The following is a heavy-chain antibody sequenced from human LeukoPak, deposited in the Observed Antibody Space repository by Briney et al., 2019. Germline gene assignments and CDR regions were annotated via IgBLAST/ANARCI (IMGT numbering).Heavy chain of an antibody. CDR1: GFTVSSNY. CDR2: IYSGGSS. D-gene: IGHD3-3*01. CDR3: ARQGFLQWLPFDY. J-gene: IGHJ4*02. Sequence: GGSLRLSCAASGFTVSSNYMSWVRQAPGKGLEWVSVIYSGGSSYYADSVKGRFTISRDNSKNTLYLQMNSLRAEDTAVYYCARQGFLQWLPFDYWGQGTLVTVSS. V-gene: IGHV3-53*01.